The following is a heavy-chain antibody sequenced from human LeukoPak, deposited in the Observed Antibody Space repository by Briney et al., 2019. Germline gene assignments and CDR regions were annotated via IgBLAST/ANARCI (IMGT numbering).Heavy chain of an antibody. CDR2: ISYDGTNE. J-gene: IGHJ5*02. Sequence: GSLRLSCAASGFPFTRFSMHWVRPAPGKGLEWVAVISYDGTNEYSADSVKGRFTISRDNSKNTLYLQMNSLRSDDTAVYFCARDRDTGSCYSDSCVYNWLDPWGQGTLVTVSS. CDR1: GFPFTRFS. D-gene: IGHD3-22*01. CDR3: ARDRDTGSCYSDSCVYNWLDP. V-gene: IGHV3-30-3*01.